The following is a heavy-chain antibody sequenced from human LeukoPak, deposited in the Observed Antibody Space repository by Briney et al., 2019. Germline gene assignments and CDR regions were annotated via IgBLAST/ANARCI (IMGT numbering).Heavy chain of an antibody. V-gene: IGHV3-23*01. Sequence: PGGSLRLSCAASGFTFSTYSMNWVRQAPGKGLEWVSTISGPGDSAYYADSVKGRFTISRDKSKSAVYLQMNSLRAEDTAVYYCAKDRENAAPNDFDYWGQGTLVTVSS. CDR2: ISGPGDSA. CDR1: GFTFSTYS. D-gene: IGHD1-26*01. CDR3: AKDRENAAPNDFDY. J-gene: IGHJ4*02.